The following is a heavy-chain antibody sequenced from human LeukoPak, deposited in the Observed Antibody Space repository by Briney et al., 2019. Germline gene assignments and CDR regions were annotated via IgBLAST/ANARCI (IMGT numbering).Heavy chain of an antibody. J-gene: IGHJ4*02. CDR3: ASSQYRGIAAGTFDY. CDR2: IYTSGST. D-gene: IGHD6-13*01. CDR1: GGSISSYY. V-gene: IGHV4-4*07. Sequence: SETLSLTCTVSGGSISSYYWSWIRQPAGKGLEWIGRIYTSGSTNYNPSLKSRVTMSVDTSKNQFSLKLSSVTAADTAVYYCASSQYRGIAAGTFDYWGQGTLVTVSS.